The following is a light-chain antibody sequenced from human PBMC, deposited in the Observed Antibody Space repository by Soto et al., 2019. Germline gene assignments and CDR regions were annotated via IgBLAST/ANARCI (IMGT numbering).Light chain of an antibody. V-gene: IGKV3-15*01. CDR1: QSVRSN. Sequence: EIVLTQSPGTLSLCPGERATLSCRARQSVRSNLAWYQQKPGQAPRLLIYGASTRATGIPARFSGSGSGTEFTLTISSLQSEDFAVYYCQQYNNWPPWTFGQGTKVDIK. J-gene: IGKJ1*01. CDR3: QQYNNWPPWT. CDR2: GAS.